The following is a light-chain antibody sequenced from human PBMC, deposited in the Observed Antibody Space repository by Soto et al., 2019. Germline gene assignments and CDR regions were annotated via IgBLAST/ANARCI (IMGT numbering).Light chain of an antibody. V-gene: IGLV2-14*03. J-gene: IGLJ1*01. CDR2: DVS. CDR3: SSVISSSTSYV. CDR1: SSDIGDSNY. Sequence: QSVLTQPASVSGSPGQSITISCTGTSSDIGDSNYVSWYQQHPGKAPKLVIYDVSNRPSGVSNRFSGSKSANTASLTISGLQAEFEANYSCSSVISSSTSYVFGTGTKVT.